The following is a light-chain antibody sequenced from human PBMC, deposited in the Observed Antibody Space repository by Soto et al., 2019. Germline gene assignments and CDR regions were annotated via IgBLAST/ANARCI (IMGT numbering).Light chain of an antibody. V-gene: IGLV2-14*01. CDR2: DVS. CDR1: SSDVGGYNY. Sequence: QSVLTPPASVSGSPGQSITISCTGTSSDVGGYNYVSWYQQHPGKAPKLMIYDVSNRPSGVSNRFSGSKSGNTASLTISGLQAEDEADYYCSSYTSSSTLVFGTGTKLTV. J-gene: IGLJ1*01. CDR3: SSYTSSSTLV.